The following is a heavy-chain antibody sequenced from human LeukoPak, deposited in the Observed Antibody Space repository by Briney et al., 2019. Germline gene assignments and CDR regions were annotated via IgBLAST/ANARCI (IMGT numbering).Heavy chain of an antibody. D-gene: IGHD1-26*01. J-gene: IGHJ3*01. Sequence: GGSLRLSCGASGFAFSRHGMHWVRQAPGKGLEWLSVIWYDGSKRYYVDSVKGRFTISRDNSNNFLHLQMNSLSAEDTAMYYCVRLSTFKVGSTAYDAFDLWGQGTMVTVSS. V-gene: IGHV3-33*01. CDR3: VRLSTFKVGSTAYDAFDL. CDR2: IWYDGSKR. CDR1: GFAFSRHG.